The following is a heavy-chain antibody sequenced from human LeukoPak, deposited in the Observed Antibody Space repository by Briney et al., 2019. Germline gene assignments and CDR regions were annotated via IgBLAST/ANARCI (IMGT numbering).Heavy chain of an antibody. D-gene: IGHD3-10*01. CDR2: ISSSSSYI. Sequence: GGSLRLSCAASGFTFSSYSMNWVRQAPGKGLEWVSSISSSSSYIYYADSVKGRFTISRDNSKNTLYLQMNSLRAEDTAVYYCADEDTMVRGVIVHWGQGTLVTVSS. J-gene: IGHJ4*02. CDR3: ADEDTMVRGVIVH. CDR1: GFTFSSYS. V-gene: IGHV3-21*01.